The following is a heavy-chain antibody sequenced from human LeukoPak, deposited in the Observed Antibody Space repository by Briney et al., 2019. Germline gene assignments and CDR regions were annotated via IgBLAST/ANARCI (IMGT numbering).Heavy chain of an antibody. V-gene: IGHV3-7*01. J-gene: IGHJ4*02. CDR1: GFTFSSYW. CDR3: ARKNGLDY. CDR2: IKQGGSEK. Sequence: GGSLRLSCAASGFTFSSYWVSWVRQAPGKGLEWVANIKQGGSEKYYVDCVKGRFTISRDNAKNSLYLQMNSLRAEDTAVYYCARKNGLDYWGQGTLVTVSS.